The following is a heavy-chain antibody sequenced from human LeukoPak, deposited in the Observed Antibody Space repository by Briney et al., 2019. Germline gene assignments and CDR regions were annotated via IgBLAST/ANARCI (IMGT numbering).Heavy chain of an antibody. CDR1: GFTFSSYG. CDR3: AKEYYYDPYFDF. CDR2: IRYDGSNK. V-gene: IGHV3-30*02. J-gene: IGHJ4*02. Sequence: GGSLSLSCAASGFTFSSYGMHWVRQAPGKGLEWVAFIRYDGSNKYYADSVKGRFTISRDNSKNTLYLQMNRLRAEDTAVYYCAKEYYYDPYFDFWGQGTLVTVSS. D-gene: IGHD3-22*01.